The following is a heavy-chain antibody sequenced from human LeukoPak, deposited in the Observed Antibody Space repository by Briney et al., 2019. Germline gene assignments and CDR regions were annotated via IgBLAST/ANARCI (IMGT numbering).Heavy chain of an antibody. D-gene: IGHD5-18*01. CDR3: AKSRIQLWSYYYYYYMDV. Sequence: GGSLRLSCAASGFTFSSYGMHWVRQAPGKGLEWVAFIRYDGSNKYYADSVKGRFTISRDNSKNTLYLKMNSLRAEDTAVYYCAKSRIQLWSYYYYYYMDVWGKGTTVTVSS. CDR2: IRYDGSNK. V-gene: IGHV3-30*02. J-gene: IGHJ6*03. CDR1: GFTFSSYG.